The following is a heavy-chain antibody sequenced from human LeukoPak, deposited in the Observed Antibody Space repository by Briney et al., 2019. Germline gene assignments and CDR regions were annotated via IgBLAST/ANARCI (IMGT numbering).Heavy chain of an antibody. Sequence: GGSLRLSCAASGFTVTNYYMSWVRKAPGKGLEWVSVVYSGGDTYHADSVKGRFTLSRDNSKNTLHLQMNSLRVEDTAVYYCTKDPDAWGQGTLVTVSS. J-gene: IGHJ5*02. CDR3: TKDPDA. CDR1: GFTVTNYY. CDR2: VYSGGDT. V-gene: IGHV3-66*01.